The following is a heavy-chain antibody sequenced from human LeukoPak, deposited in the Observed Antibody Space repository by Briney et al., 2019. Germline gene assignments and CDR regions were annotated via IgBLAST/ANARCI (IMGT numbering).Heavy chain of an antibody. J-gene: IGHJ4*02. Sequence: PSETLSLTCTVSGDSVRSNYWNWIRQPPGKGLEWIGYIYHTGSTNYNPSLESRVTISVDTSQNQFSLKLSSVTAADTAVYYCARRDSGSYSYWGQGTLVTVSS. CDR1: GDSVRSNY. CDR3: ARRDSGSYSY. D-gene: IGHD1-26*01. V-gene: IGHV4-59*08. CDR2: IYHTGST.